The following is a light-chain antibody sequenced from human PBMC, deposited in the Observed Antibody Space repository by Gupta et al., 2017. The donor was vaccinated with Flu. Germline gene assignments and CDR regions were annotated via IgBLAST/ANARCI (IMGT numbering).Light chain of an antibody. CDR1: QTVFHGPHNKDH. V-gene: IGKV4-1*01. CDR2: LTS. J-gene: IGKJ1*01. CDR3: HHYCSLPWT. Sequence: DIVMTQSPDSLAVSLGGKATINCQSSQTVFHGPHNKDHVAWYQKRPGQAPKLLIYLTSTRASGVPDRFSGSGSGTDFSLTVSRLEAEDFATYYCHHYCSLPWTFGEGTKVEI.